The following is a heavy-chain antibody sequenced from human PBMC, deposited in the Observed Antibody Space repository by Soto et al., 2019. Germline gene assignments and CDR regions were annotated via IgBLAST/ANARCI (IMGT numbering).Heavy chain of an antibody. CDR2: IDPNSGAT. V-gene: IGHV1-2*02. J-gene: IGHJ6*02. Sequence: QVYLVQSGAEVRRPGASVKVSCTAFGYILTGYSLHWVRQAPGQGLEWMGWIDPNSGATNSAERFHGRVSMTRDTSISAAYLELSSLRCDDTAVYYCARGYGSSPNMELRFGMDVWGQGTTIRVSS. CDR1: GYILTGYS. CDR3: ARGYGSSPNMELRFGMDV. D-gene: IGHD5-18*01.